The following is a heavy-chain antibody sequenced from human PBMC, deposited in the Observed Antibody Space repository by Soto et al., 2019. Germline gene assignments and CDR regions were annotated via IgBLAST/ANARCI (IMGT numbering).Heavy chain of an antibody. CDR2: TYYSGNT. J-gene: IGHJ6*02. V-gene: IGHV4-30-4*01. Sequence: PSETLSLTCTVSGESISSGDHYWSWVRQSPGEGLEWIGFTYYSGNTYYNPSLKSRVSMSVDTSNNQFSLKLNSVTAADTAVYYCARDAGYCNSVSCYPYNMDVWGQGTTVTVSS. CDR1: GESISSGDHY. CDR3: ARDAGYCNSVSCYPYNMDV. D-gene: IGHD2-15*01.